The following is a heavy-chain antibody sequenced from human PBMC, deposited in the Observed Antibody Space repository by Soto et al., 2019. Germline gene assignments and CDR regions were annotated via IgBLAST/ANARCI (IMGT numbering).Heavy chain of an antibody. J-gene: IGHJ5*02. CDR2: INHSGST. CDR1: GGSFSGYY. CDR3: ARGRRIAVAGTYNWFDP. Sequence: QVQLQQWGAGLLKPSETLSLTCAVYGGSFSGYYWSWIRQPPGKGLEWIGEINHSGSTNYNPSLKSRVPISVDTSKNQFSLKLSSVTAADTAVYYCARGRRIAVAGTYNWFDPWGQGTLVTVSS. D-gene: IGHD6-19*01. V-gene: IGHV4-34*01.